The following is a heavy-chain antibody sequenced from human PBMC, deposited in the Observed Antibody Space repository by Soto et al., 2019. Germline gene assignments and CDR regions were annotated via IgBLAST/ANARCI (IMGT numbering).Heavy chain of an antibody. J-gene: IGHJ5*02. CDR3: ATHPGDWNYGWFDP. CDR2: IYYSGST. CDR1: GGSISSGGYY. Sequence: QVQLQESGPGLVKPSQTLSLTCTVSGGSISSGGYYWSWIRQHPGKGLEWIGYIYYSGSTYYNPSLTSLVTISVDTSKNQFSRKLSSVPAADTAVYYCATHPGDWNYGWFDPWGQGTLVTLSS. V-gene: IGHV4-31*01. D-gene: IGHD1-7*01.